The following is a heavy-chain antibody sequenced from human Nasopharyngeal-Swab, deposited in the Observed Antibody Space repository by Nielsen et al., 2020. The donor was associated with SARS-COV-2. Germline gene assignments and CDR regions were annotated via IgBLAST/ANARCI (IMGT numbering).Heavy chain of an antibody. CDR3: ARDSSGYWYFEL. CDR2: IGTAGDT. D-gene: IGHD3-22*01. J-gene: IGHJ2*01. V-gene: IGHV3-13*01. Sequence: GESLKISCAASGFTFSSYDMHWVRQATGKGLEWVSAIGTAGDTYYPGSVKGRFTISRENAKNSLYLQMNSLRAGDTAVYYCARDSSGYWYFELWGRGTLVTVSS. CDR1: GFTFSSYD.